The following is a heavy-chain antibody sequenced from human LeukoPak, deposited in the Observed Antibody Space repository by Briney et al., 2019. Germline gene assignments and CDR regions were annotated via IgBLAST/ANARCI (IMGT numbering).Heavy chain of an antibody. CDR2: IYYSGST. CDR1: GGSISSYY. CDR3: ATFSHSSSWYPTHYYYYGMDV. Sequence: SETLSLTCTVSGGSISSYYWSWIRQPPGKGLEWIGYIYYSGSTNYNPSLKSRVTISVDTSKNQFSLKLSSVTAADTAVYYCATFSHSSSWYPTHYYYYGMDVWGQGTTVTVSS. V-gene: IGHV4-59*01. D-gene: IGHD6-13*01. J-gene: IGHJ6*02.